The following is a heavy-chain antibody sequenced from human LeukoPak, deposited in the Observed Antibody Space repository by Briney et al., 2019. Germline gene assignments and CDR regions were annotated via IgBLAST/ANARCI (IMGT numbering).Heavy chain of an antibody. V-gene: IGHV4-34*01. J-gene: IGHJ5*02. CDR1: GGSFSGYY. CDR2: INHSGST. D-gene: IGHD6-13*01. Sequence: PSETLSLTCAVYGGSFSGYYWSWIRQPPGKGLEWIGEINHSGSTNYNPSLKSRVTISVDTSKNQFSLKLSSVTAADTAVYYCARVQQQLAGDWFDPWGQGTLVTVSS. CDR3: ARVQQQLAGDWFDP.